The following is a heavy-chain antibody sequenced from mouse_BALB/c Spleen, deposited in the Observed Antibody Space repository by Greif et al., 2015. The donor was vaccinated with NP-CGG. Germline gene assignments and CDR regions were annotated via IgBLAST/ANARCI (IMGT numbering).Heavy chain of an antibody. V-gene: IGHV1-9*01. CDR2: ILPGSGST. CDR3: AREGYDQGFAY. CDR1: GYTFSSYW. D-gene: IGHD2-3*01. J-gene: IGHJ3*01. Sequence: QVQLQQSGAELVRPGASVKLSCKTSGYTFSSYWIEWVKQGPGHGLEWIGEILPGSGSTNYNEKFKGKATFTADTSSNTAYMQLSSLTSEDSAVYYCAREGYDQGFAYWGQGTLVTVSA.